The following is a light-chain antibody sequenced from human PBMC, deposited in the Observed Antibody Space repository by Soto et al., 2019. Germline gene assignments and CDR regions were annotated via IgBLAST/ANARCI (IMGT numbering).Light chain of an antibody. CDR1: QSVVYSSNNKNY. CDR3: QQYYSTPWT. J-gene: IGKJ1*01. V-gene: IGKV4-1*01. CDR2: WAS. Sequence: DIVMTQSPDSLAVSLGERATINCKSSQSVVYSSNNKNYLAWYQQKPGQPPKLLIYWASTRECGVPDRFSGSWSGTDFTLTSSRLQAEDVAVYCWQQYYSTPWTFGQGTKVEIK.